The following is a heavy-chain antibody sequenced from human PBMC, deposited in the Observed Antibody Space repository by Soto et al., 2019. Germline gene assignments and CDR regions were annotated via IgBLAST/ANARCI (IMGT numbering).Heavy chain of an antibody. J-gene: IGHJ4*02. CDR3: ARTAFKHVDSSGWSLDY. D-gene: IGHD6-19*01. CDR1: GGSFSGYY. CDR2: INHSGST. Sequence: QVQLQQWGAGLLKPSETLSLTCAVYGGSFSGYYWSWIRQPPGKGLEWIGEINHSGSTNYNPSLKSRVTISVDTSKNQFYLKLSSVPAADTAVYYCARTAFKHVDSSGWSLDYWGQGTLVTVSS. V-gene: IGHV4-34*01.